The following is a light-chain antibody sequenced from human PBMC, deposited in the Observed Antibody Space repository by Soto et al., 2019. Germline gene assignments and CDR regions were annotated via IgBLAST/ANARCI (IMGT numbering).Light chain of an antibody. CDR3: QQRSNWPPTWT. V-gene: IGKV3-11*01. CDR2: DAS. CDR1: QSVSSY. Sequence: EIVLTQSPATLSLSPGERATLSCRASQSVSSYLAWYQQKPGQAPRLLIYDASNRATGIPARFSGSGSGTYFSLSISSLEPEDFAVYYCQQRSNWPPTWTCGQGTKVEIK. J-gene: IGKJ1*01.